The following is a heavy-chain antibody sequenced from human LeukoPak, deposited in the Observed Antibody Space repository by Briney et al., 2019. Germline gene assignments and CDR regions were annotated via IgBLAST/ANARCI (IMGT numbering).Heavy chain of an antibody. V-gene: IGHV3-33*06. CDR2: IWNDGTDK. CDR1: GSTFSHYG. Sequence: PGRSLRLSCATSGSTFSHYGMHWVRQAPGKGLEWVAVIWNDGTDKYYGDSVKGRFTISRDNSKNTVYLQMNSLRVEDTAVYYCAKDAQRGFDFSNSLESWGQGTLVTVSS. D-gene: IGHD4-11*01. CDR3: AKDAQRGFDFSNSLES. J-gene: IGHJ4*02.